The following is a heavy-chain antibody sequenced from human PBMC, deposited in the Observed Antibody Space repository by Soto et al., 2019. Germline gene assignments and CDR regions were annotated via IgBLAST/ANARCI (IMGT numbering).Heavy chain of an antibody. Sequence: QVPLVESGGGVVQPGRSLRVSCAASGLTFSTYGMHWVRQAPGKGLEWVAVISNDGSNKHYADSVKGRFTISRDNSKNTLYLQMNSLRAEDTAVYHCAKGHSSGWYTLDYWGQGTLVTVSS. V-gene: IGHV3-30*18. D-gene: IGHD6-19*01. CDR3: AKGHSSGWYTLDY. CDR1: GLTFSTYG. CDR2: ISNDGSNK. J-gene: IGHJ4*02.